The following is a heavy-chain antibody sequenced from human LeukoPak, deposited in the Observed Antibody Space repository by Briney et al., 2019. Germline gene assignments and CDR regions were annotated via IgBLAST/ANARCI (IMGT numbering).Heavy chain of an antibody. CDR1: GFTFSSYA. CDR2: IRYDGSNK. V-gene: IGHV3-30*02. J-gene: IGHJ4*02. CDR3: AKARSDIAVATFDY. D-gene: IGHD6-19*01. Sequence: PGGSLRLSCAASGFTFSSYAMSWVRQAPGKGLEWVAFIRYDGSNKYYADSVKGRFTISRDNSKNTLYLQMNSLRAEDTAVYYCAKARSDIAVATFDYWGQGTLVTVSS.